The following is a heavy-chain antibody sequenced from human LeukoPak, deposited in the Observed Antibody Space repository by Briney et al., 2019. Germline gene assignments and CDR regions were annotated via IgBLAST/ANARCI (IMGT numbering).Heavy chain of an antibody. J-gene: IGHJ4*02. D-gene: IGHD5-18*01. CDR3: AKLGYSYGYGFDY. CDR1: GFTFSSYG. CDR2: IWYDGSNK. Sequence: PGGSLRLSCAASGFTFSSYGMHWVRQAPGKGLEWVAVIWYDGSNKYYADSVKGRFTISRDNSKNTLYLQMNSLRAEDTAVYYCAKLGYSYGYGFDYWGQGTLVTVSS. V-gene: IGHV3-30*02.